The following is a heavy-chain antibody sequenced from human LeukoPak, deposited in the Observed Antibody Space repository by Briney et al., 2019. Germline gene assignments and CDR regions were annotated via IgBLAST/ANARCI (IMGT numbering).Heavy chain of an antibody. CDR3: ARGANYYDSSGYAATFDY. D-gene: IGHD3-22*01. J-gene: IGHJ4*02. CDR2: INHSGST. V-gene: IGHV4-34*01. CDR1: GGSFSGYY. Sequence: SETLSLTCAVYGGSFSGYYWSWIRQPPGKGLEWIGEINHSGSTNYNPSLKSRVTISLDTSKSQFSLKLSSVTAADTAVYHCARGANYYDSSGYAATFDYWGQGTLVTVSS.